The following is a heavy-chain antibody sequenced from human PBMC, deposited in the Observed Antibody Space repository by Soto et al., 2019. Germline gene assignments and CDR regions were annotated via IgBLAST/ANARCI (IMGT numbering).Heavy chain of an antibody. CDR3: AKHAEYQLVSWFDP. V-gene: IGHV3-23*01. D-gene: IGHD2-2*01. CDR2: ISAGGENT. Sequence: EVQLLESGGGLVQPGGSLRLSCAVSGFSFSTYAMSWVRQAPRKGLEWVSGISAGGENTYYADSVRGRFTISRDNSKDTLYLQITSLRAEDTAVYYCAKHAEYQLVSWFDPWGQGTLVTVSS. CDR1: GFSFSTYA. J-gene: IGHJ5*02.